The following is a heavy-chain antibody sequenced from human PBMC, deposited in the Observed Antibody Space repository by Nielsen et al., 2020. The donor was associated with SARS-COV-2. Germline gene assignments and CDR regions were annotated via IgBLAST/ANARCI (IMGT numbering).Heavy chain of an antibody. CDR3: ARGDLVVVPSPILGLGPFFFYFYLDV. V-gene: IGHV4-4*02. CDR1: GGSVSSNDW. J-gene: IGHJ6*03. Sequence: SETLSLTCAVSGGSVSSNDWWTWVRQSPGKGLEWIGEVSHSGSITYNTSLKSRVTLSMDKSKRQFSLRLTSVSAADTAVYFCARGDLVVVPSPILGLGPFFFYFYLDVWGKGTTVIVSS. CDR2: VSHSGSI. D-gene: IGHD2-2*01.